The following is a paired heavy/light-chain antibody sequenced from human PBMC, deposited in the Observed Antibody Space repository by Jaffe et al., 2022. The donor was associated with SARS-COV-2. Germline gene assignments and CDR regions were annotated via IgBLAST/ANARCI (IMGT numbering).Heavy chain of an antibody. D-gene: IGHD3-10*01. Sequence: EVQLLESGGALVQPGGSLRLSCAAFEFTFSSHFMSWVRQAPGKGLEWVSTVSSTGRNTYYSDSVKGRVTISRANSKNTLFLQMNSLRAEDTAVYYCAKVRASETYYDAYDYWGQGTLVTVSS. CDR1: EFTFSSHF. CDR2: VSSTGRNT. CDR3: AKVRASETYYDAYDY. J-gene: IGHJ4*02. V-gene: IGHV3-23*01.
Light chain of an antibody. CDR2: GAS. CDR1: QDIRYY. Sequence: DIQMTQSPSSLSASVGDRVTITCRASQDIRYYLAWYQQKPGTVPKLLIYGASTLQSGVPSRFSGSGSGTDFTLTISSLQPEDVATYYCQTYDSAPQTFGQGTKVDVK. CDR3: QTYDSAPQT. V-gene: IGKV1-27*01. J-gene: IGKJ1*01.